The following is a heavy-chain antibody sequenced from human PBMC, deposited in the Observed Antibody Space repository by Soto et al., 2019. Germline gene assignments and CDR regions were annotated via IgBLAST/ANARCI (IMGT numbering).Heavy chain of an antibody. V-gene: IGHV5-51*01. CDR3: ARLFGFWQQLDSNWFDP. CDR2: IYPGDSDT. CDR1: GYSFTGYW. Sequence: PGESLKISCKGSGYSFTGYWIGWVRQMPGKGLEWMGIIYPGDSDTRYSPSFQGQVTISADKSISTAYLQWSSLKASDTAMYYCARLFGFWQQLDSNWFDPWGQGTLVTVSS. D-gene: IGHD6-13*01. J-gene: IGHJ5*02.